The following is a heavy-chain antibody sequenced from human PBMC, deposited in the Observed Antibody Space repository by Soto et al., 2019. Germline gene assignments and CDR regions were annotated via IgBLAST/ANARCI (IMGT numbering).Heavy chain of an antibody. CDR1: GFNFTNHW. D-gene: IGHD2-21*02. V-gene: IGHV3-74*01. CDR3: ARESGDWPLNWFDP. J-gene: IGHJ5*02. Sequence: VGSLRLSCAASGFNFTNHWMHWVRQAPGKGLVWVSRITSDGKSKAYAESVKGRFAISRDNAKNTVYLQMNGLTVVDTAVYYCARESGDWPLNWFDPWGQGTLVTVSS. CDR2: ITSDGKSK.